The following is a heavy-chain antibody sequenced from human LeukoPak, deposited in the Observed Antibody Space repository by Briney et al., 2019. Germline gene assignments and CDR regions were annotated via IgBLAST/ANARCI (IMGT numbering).Heavy chain of an antibody. Sequence: SETLSLTCTVSGGSNSSGGYYWSWIRQHPGKGLEWIGYIYYSGSTYFNPSLKSRVTISVDTSKNQFSLKLSSVTAADTAVYYCGRGRSGIAAGELWFDPWGQGTLVTVSS. J-gene: IGHJ5*02. CDR3: GRGRSGIAAGELWFDP. CDR2: IYYSGST. V-gene: IGHV4-31*03. CDR1: GGSNSSGGYY. D-gene: IGHD6-13*01.